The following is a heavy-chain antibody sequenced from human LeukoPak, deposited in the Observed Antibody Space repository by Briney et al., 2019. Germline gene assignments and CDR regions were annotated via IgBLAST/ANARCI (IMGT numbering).Heavy chain of an antibody. V-gene: IGHV3-30*04. CDR2: ISYDGSNK. J-gene: IGHJ4*02. CDR3: AMVTMVRGEYYFDY. Sequence: PGGSLRLSCAASGFTFSSYAMHWLRQAPGKGLEWVAVISYDGSNKYYADSVKGRFTISRDNSKNTLYLQMNSLRAEDTAVYYCAMVTMVRGEYYFDYWGQGTLVTVSS. D-gene: IGHD3-10*01. CDR1: GFTFSSYA.